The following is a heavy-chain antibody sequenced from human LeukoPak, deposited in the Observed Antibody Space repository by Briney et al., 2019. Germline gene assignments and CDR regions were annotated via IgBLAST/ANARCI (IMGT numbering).Heavy chain of an antibody. J-gene: IGHJ6*03. Sequence: ASVKVSCKASGYTFTGYYMHWVRQAPGQGLEWMGWINPSSGGTNYAQKSQGRVTMTRDTSISTAYMELSRLRSDDTAVYYCARGYCSSTSCSQGVYYMDVWGKGTTVTVSS. CDR2: INPSSGGT. CDR1: GYTFTGYY. D-gene: IGHD2-2*01. CDR3: ARGYCSSTSCSQGVYYMDV. V-gene: IGHV1-2*02.